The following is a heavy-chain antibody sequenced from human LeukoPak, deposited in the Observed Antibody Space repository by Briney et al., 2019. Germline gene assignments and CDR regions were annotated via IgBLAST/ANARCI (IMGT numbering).Heavy chain of an antibody. D-gene: IGHD3-3*01. V-gene: IGHV3-23*01. CDR3: ARYYDFWSSYSSYYYMDV. Sequence: PGGSLRLSCAASGFTFSSYGMSWVRQAPGKGLEWVSGISGSGGRTYFADSVKGRFTISRDNAKNSLYLQMNSLRAEDTAVYYCARYYDFWSSYSSYYYMDVWGKGTTVTVSS. J-gene: IGHJ6*03. CDR1: GFTFSSYG. CDR2: ISGSGGRT.